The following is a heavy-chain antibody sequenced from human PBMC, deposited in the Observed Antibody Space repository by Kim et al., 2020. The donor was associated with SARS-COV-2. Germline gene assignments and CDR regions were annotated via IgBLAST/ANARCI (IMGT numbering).Heavy chain of an antibody. CDR3: ARARGGTMIVVVIGAFDI. V-gene: IGHV4-31*02. J-gene: IGHJ3*02. D-gene: IGHD3-22*01. Sequence: KSRVTISVDTSKNQFSLKLSSVTVADTAVYYCARARGGTMIVVVIGAFDIWGQGTMVTVSS.